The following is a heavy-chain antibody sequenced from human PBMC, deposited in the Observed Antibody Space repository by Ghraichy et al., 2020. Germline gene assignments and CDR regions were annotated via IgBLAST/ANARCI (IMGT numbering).Heavy chain of an antibody. CDR3: AKKRQLWFGELSTTCFDY. CDR1: GFTFSSYA. V-gene: IGHV3-23*01. J-gene: IGHJ4*02. Sequence: GGSLRLSCAASGFTFSSYAMSWVRQAPGKGLEWVSAISGSGGSTYYADSVKGRFTISRDNSKNTLYLQMNSLRAEDTAVYYCAKKRQLWFGELSTTCFDYWGQGTLVTVSS. D-gene: IGHD3-10*01. CDR2: ISGSGGST.